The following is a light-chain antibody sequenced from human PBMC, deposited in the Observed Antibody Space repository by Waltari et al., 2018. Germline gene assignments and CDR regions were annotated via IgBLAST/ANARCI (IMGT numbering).Light chain of an antibody. Sequence: EIVIQQSPATLPVSPGARAPLSCRASQTLTSNLAWYQQKPGQAPRLLIYGASIRATGIPARFSGSGSGTQFTLTISSLQSEDFVVYYCQQYNNRPYTFGQGTKLEIK. CDR2: GAS. CDR3: QQYNNRPYT. CDR1: QTLTSN. V-gene: IGKV3-15*01. J-gene: IGKJ2*01.